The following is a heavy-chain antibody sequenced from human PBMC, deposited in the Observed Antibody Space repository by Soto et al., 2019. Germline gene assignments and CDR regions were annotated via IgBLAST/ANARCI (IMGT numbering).Heavy chain of an antibody. CDR2: ISGASSKT. Sequence: EVHLVESGGGLVKAGESLRLSCAASGSSISSYGMDWVRQAPGKGLEWVSSISGASSKTFYADSVQGRFTMSRDNGENSLSLQMDSLRTEDTALSYCVRETFVCRVGSCYAWGNGTLVTVSS. D-gene: IGHD1-26*01. J-gene: IGHJ4*01. V-gene: IGHV3-21*01. CDR3: VRETFVCRVGSCYA. CDR1: GSSISSYG.